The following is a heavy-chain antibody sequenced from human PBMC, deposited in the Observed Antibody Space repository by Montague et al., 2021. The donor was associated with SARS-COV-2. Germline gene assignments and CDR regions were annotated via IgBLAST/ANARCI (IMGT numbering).Heavy chain of an antibody. CDR3: VEGLMGRLS. D-gene: IGHD2-8*01. CDR1: GFTFGNSA. V-gene: IGHV3-23*01. J-gene: IGHJ5*02. CDR2: ISGTIGTP. Sequence: SLRLSCAASGFTFGNSAMSWVRQAPGKRLEWVSGISGTIGTPYDADSVKVRFIISRDNSKSTLYLQMNSLTSEATGIYYCVEGLMGRLSWGQGTLVSVSS.